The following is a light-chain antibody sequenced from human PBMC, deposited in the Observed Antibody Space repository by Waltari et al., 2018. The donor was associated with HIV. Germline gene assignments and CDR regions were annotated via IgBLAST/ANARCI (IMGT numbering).Light chain of an antibody. Sequence: SYELTQPPSVSVSPGQTASITCSGDKLGDKYACWYQQKPGQSPVLVIYQDSKRPSGIPEPFSCSNSGNTATLTISGTQAMDEADYYCQAWDSSTHVVFGGGTKLTVL. V-gene: IGLV3-1*01. J-gene: IGLJ2*01. CDR2: QDS. CDR3: QAWDSSTHVV. CDR1: KLGDKY.